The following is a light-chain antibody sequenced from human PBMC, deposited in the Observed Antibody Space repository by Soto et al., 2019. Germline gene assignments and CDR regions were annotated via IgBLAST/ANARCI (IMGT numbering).Light chain of an antibody. Sequence: EVVMTQSPATLSVSPGERATLSCRASQSVSSNLAWYQQKPGQAPSLLIYGASTRATGTPARFSGSGSGTEFTLTISRLQSEDFSVYFCQQYNNSPLAFGQGTRLEIK. J-gene: IGKJ5*01. CDR3: QQYNNSPLA. V-gene: IGKV3-15*01. CDR2: GAS. CDR1: QSVSSN.